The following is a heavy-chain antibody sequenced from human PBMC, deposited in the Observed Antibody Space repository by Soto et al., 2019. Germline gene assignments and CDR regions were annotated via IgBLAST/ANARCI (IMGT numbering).Heavy chain of an antibody. V-gene: IGHV1-69*08. J-gene: IGHJ4*02. D-gene: IGHD5-12*01. CDR2: IIPILGIA. Sequence: QVQLVQSGAEVKKPGSSVKVSCKASGGTFSSYTLSWVRQAPGQGLEWMGRIIPILGIANYAQKFQGRVTITADKSTSTAYMELSSLRSEDTAVYYWARDSRDGYNSDYWGQGTLVTVSS. CDR1: GGTFSSYT. CDR3: ARDSRDGYNSDY.